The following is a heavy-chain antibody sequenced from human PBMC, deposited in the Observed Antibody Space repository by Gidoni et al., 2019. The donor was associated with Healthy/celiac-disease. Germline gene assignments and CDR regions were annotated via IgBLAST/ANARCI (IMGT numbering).Heavy chain of an antibody. CDR2: ISSSSSTI. J-gene: IGHJ6*02. CDR3: AREASGYYDSSGYYYKYYGMDV. V-gene: IGHV3-48*02. CDR1: GFTSSSYS. Sequence: EVQLVESGGGLVQPGGSLRLSCAASGFTSSSYSMNWVRQAPGKGLEWVSYISSSSSTIYYADSVKGRFTISRDNAKNSLYLQMNSLRDEDTAVYYCAREASGYYDSSGYYYKYYGMDVWGQGTTVTVSS. D-gene: IGHD3-22*01.